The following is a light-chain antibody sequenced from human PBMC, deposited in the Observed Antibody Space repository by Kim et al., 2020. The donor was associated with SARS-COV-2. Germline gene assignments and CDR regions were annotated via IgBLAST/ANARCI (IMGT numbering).Light chain of an antibody. CDR1: SSNIGSNT. J-gene: IGLJ2*01. CDR2: YND. CDR3: AAWDDSLNAVV. Sequence: ELTQPPSASGTPGQRVTISCSGSSSNIGSNTVNWYQQLPGTAPKLLIYYNDQRPSGVPDRFSGSKSGTSASLAISGLQSEDEADYYCAAWDDSLNAVVFGGGTQLDRP. V-gene: IGLV1-44*01.